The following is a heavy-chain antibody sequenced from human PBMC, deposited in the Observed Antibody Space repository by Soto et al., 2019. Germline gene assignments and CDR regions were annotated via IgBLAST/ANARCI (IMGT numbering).Heavy chain of an antibody. J-gene: IGHJ5*02. Sequence: ASVKVSCKVSGYTLTELSMHWVRQAPGKGLEWMGGFDPEDGETIYAQKFQGRVTMTEDTSTDTAYMELSSLRSEDTAVYYCATVSIAAAGRNWFDPWGQGTLVTVS. CDR3: ATVSIAAAGRNWFDP. CDR1: GYTLTELS. CDR2: FDPEDGET. V-gene: IGHV1-24*01. D-gene: IGHD6-13*01.